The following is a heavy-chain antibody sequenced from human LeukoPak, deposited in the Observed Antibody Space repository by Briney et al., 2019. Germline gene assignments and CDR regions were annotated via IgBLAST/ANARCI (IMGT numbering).Heavy chain of an antibody. CDR1: GFTFSSYA. J-gene: IGHJ4*02. CDR3: AREWLDGYNYGGFDY. CDR2: ISYDGSNK. Sequence: PGGSLRLSCAASGFTFSSYAMHWVRQAPGKGLEWVAVISYDGSNKYYADSVKGRFTISRDNSKNTLYLQMNGLRAEDTAVYYCAREWLDGYNYGGFDYWGQGTLVTVSS. V-gene: IGHV3-30-3*01. D-gene: IGHD5-24*01.